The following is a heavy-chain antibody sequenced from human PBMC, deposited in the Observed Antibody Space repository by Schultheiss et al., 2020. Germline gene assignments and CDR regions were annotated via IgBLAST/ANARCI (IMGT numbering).Heavy chain of an antibody. CDR1: GGSISSGSYY. Sequence: SQTLSLTCTVSGGSISSGSYYWSWIRQPAGKGLEWIGRIYTSGSTNYNPSLKSRVTISVDTSKNQFSLKLSSVTAADTAVYYCARGGYYYGIDVWGQGTTVTVSS. J-gene: IGHJ6*02. CDR3: ARGGYYYGIDV. V-gene: IGHV4-61*02. D-gene: IGHD2-15*01. CDR2: IYTSGST.